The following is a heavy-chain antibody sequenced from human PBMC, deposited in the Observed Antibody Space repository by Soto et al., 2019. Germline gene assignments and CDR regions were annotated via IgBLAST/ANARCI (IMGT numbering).Heavy chain of an antibody. CDR2: INPSGGST. Sequence: ASVKVSCKASGYTFTSYYMHWVRQAPGQGLERMGIINPSGGSTSYAQKYQGRVTMTRDTSTSTVYMELSSLRSEDTFVYYCARFLLYYDSSGAPGSEASDAFDIWGQGTMVTVSS. CDR3: ARFLLYYDSSGAPGSEASDAFDI. D-gene: IGHD3-22*01. V-gene: IGHV1-46*01. CDR1: GYTFTSYY. J-gene: IGHJ3*02.